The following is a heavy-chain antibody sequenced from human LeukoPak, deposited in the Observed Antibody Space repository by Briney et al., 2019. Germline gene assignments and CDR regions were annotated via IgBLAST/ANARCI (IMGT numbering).Heavy chain of an antibody. J-gene: IGHJ4*02. D-gene: IGHD2-2*01. CDR1: GGSISSYY. CDR3: ARTGTYCSSTSCYHDY. V-gene: IGHV4-59*01. CDR2: IYYSGST. Sequence: SGTLSLTCTASGGSISSYYWSWIRQPPGKGLEWIGYIYYSGSTNYNPSLKSRVTISVDTSKNQFSLKLSSVTAADTAVYYCARTGTYCSSTSCYHDYWGQGTLVTVSS.